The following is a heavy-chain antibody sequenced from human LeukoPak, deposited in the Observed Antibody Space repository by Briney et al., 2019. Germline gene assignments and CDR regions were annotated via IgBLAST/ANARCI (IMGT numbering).Heavy chain of an antibody. D-gene: IGHD3-22*01. CDR1: GDSISSTSYY. J-gene: IGHJ4*02. CDR3: ASGSQYYYDSSGYYSHDY. Sequence: SETLSLTCIVSGDSISSTSYYWAWIRQPPGKGLEWIGMIFYSGSAYYTPSLRGRVTLSVDTSRNQFSLKLSSVTAADTSVYYCASGSQYYYDSSGYYSHDYWGQGTLVTVSS. CDR2: IFYSGSA. V-gene: IGHV4-39*01.